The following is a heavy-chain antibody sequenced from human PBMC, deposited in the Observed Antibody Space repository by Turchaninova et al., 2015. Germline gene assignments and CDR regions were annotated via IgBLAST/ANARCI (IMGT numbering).Heavy chain of an antibody. J-gene: IGHJ4*02. CDR2: IDRDDDK. CDR1: GFSLTSSGVG. D-gene: IGHD1-1*01. CDR3: AHRREYNSAWNEGYFDF. Sequence: QITLKESGPPLVVPTQTPTLTCTLSGFSLTSSGVGGAWTRQPPGKALEWLVFIDRDDDKRYSPSLKSRLTITKDPTKNQVVLTMTNMDPADTGTYYCAHRREYNSAWNEGYFDFWGQGTLVTVSA. V-gene: IGHV2-5*02.